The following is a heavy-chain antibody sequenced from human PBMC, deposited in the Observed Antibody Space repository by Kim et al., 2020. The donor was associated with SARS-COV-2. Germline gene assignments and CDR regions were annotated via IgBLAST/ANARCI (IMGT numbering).Heavy chain of an antibody. CDR1: GFTFSDYY. J-gene: IGHJ4*02. D-gene: IGHD3-22*01. CDR2: ISSSGSTI. V-gene: IGHV3-11*01. CDR3: ARDKAPFYYDSSGREIDY. Sequence: GGSLRLSCAASGFTFSDYYMSWIRQAPGKGLEWVSYISSSGSTIYYADSVKGRFTISRDNAKNSLYLQMNSLRAEDTAVYYCARDKAPFYYDSSGREIDYWGQGTLVTVSS.